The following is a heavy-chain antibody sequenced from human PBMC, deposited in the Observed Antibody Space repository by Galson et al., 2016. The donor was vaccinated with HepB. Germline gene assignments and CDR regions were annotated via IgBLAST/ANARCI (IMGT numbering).Heavy chain of an antibody. CDR1: GFTFSNSW. D-gene: IGHD2-8*02. CDR3: SRVSGAY. Sequence: SLRLSCATSGFTFSNSWMHWFRQAPGRGLVWVARIKSDGTNINYADSVRGRFTISRDDAKNTLYPQMNSLRADDTAVYYCSRVSGAYWGQGTLVTVSS. J-gene: IGHJ4*02. V-gene: IGHV3-74*01. CDR2: IKSDGTNI.